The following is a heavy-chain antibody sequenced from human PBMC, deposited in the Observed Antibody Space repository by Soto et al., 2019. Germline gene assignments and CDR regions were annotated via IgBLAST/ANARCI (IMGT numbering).Heavy chain of an antibody. CDR3: AKSIFTYYYYDGMDV. J-gene: IGHJ6*02. CDR2: ISYDGSNK. Sequence: PGGSLRLSCAVSGFTFSSYGMYWVRQAPGKGLEWVAVISYDGSNKYYRDSVKGRFTISRDNSKNTLYLQMNSLGAEDTAVYYCAKSIFTYYYYDGMDVWGQGTTVTVSS. CDR1: GFTFSSYG. D-gene: IGHD3-9*01. V-gene: IGHV3-30*18.